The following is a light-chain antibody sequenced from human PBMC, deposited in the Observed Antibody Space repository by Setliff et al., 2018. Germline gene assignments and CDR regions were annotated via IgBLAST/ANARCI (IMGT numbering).Light chain of an antibody. V-gene: IGKV3-20*01. CDR2: GAS. Sequence: EIVLTQSPGTLSLSPGERATLPCRASQSVSSTYFAWFQQKPGQALRLVIYGASTRATGIPDRFSGGGSGTDFTLTISRLEAEDFAVYYCQQYASSPPNFGGGTKVDIK. J-gene: IGKJ4*01. CDR1: QSVSSTY. CDR3: QQYASSPPN.